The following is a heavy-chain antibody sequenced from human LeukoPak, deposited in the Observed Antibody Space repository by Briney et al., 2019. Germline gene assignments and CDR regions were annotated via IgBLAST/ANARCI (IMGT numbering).Heavy chain of an antibody. J-gene: IGHJ6*03. D-gene: IGHD2-2*01. CDR2: IRYDGSNK. V-gene: IGHV3-30*02. CDR1: GFTFSSYG. Sequence: GGSLRLSCAASGFTFSSYGMHWVRQAPGKGLEWVAFIRYDGSNKYYADSVKGRFTISRDNSKNTLYLQMNSLRAEDTAVYYCAKDGGSSPYYYYMDVWGKGTTVTVSS. CDR3: AKDGGSSPYYYYMDV.